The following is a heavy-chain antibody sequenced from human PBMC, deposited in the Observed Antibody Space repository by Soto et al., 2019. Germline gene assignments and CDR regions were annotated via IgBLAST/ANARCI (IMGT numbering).Heavy chain of an antibody. CDR1: GGSISSGGYS. V-gene: IGHV4-30-2*01. Sequence: SETLSLTCAVSGGSISSGGYSWNWIRQPPGKGLEWIGNIYHSGSTYYNASLKSRVTISVDRSKNQFSLKLSSVTAADTAVYYCGRGDYANAFDIWGQGIMVT. D-gene: IGHD4-17*01. J-gene: IGHJ3*02. CDR2: IYHSGST. CDR3: GRGDYANAFDI.